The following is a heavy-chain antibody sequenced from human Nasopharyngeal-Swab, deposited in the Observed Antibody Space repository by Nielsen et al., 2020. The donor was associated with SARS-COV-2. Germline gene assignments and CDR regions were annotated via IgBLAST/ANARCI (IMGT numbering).Heavy chain of an antibody. CDR3: AKAPYLRGLDV. D-gene: IGHD2-21*01. J-gene: IGHJ6*02. Sequence: GESLKISCAASGFPFRTYWMTWVRQAPGKGLEWVSIISGSGDTTYYADSVKDRFTISRDNSKNTLYLQTNSLRVEDTAVYYCAKAPYLRGLDVWGQGTTVTVSS. CDR1: GFPFRTYW. V-gene: IGHV3-23*01. CDR2: ISGSGDTT.